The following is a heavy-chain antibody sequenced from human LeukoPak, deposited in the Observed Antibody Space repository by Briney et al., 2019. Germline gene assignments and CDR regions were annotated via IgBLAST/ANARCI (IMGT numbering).Heavy chain of an antibody. CDR1: GYTFTRYY. CDR2: INPSGGST. CDR3: ARGPMTTADY. D-gene: IGHD4-17*01. Sequence: ASVKVSCKASGYTFTRYYMHWVRQAPGQGLEWMGGINPSGGSTSYAQKLQGRVTMTRDTSTSTVYMELSSLRSEDTAVYYCARGPMTTADYWGQGTLVTVSS. J-gene: IGHJ4*02. V-gene: IGHV1-46*01.